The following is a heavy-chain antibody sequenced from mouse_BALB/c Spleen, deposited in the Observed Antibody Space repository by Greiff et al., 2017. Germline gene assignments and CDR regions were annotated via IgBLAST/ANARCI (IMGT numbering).Heavy chain of an antibody. CDR3: ARWDGNYLYYAMDY. J-gene: IGHJ4*01. CDR2: ISSGSSTL. CDR1: GFTFSSFG. V-gene: IGHV5-17*02. D-gene: IGHD2-1*01. Sequence: EVKLMESGGGLVQPGGSRKLSCAASGFTFSSFGMHWVRQAPEKGLEWVAYISSGSSTLYYADTVKGRFTISRDNPKNTLFLQMTSLRSEDTAMYYCARWDGNYLYYAMDYWGQGTSVTVSS.